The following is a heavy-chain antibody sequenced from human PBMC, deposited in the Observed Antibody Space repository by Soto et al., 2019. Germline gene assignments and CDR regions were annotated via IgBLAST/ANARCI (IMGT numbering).Heavy chain of an antibody. V-gene: IGHV3-66*01. Sequence: GGSLRLSCAASGFTVSSNYMSWVRQAPGKGLEWVSVIYSGGSTYYADSVKGRFTISRDNSKNTLYLQMNSLRAEDTAVYYCASLVRGYSYARVGYFDYWGQGTLVTVSS. J-gene: IGHJ4*02. CDR1: GFTVSSNY. D-gene: IGHD5-18*01. CDR3: ASLVRGYSYARVGYFDY. CDR2: IYSGGST.